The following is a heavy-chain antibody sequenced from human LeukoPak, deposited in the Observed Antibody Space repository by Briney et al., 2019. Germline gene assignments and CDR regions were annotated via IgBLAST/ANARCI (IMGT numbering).Heavy chain of an antibody. CDR3: ARASSGSYSYYYYMDV. Sequence: PGGSLRLSCAASGFTSSSYSMNWVRQAPGKGLEWVSSISSSSSYIYYADSVKGRFTISRDNAKNSLYLQMNSLRAEDTAVYYCARASSGSYSYYYYMDVWGKGTTVTVSS. D-gene: IGHD1-26*01. J-gene: IGHJ6*03. CDR1: GFTSSSYS. V-gene: IGHV3-21*01. CDR2: ISSSSSYI.